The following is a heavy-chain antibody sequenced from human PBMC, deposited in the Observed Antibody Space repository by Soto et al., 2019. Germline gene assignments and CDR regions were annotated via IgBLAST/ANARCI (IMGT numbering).Heavy chain of an antibody. CDR2: IYYSGST. Sequence: QLQLQESGPGLVKPSETLSLTCTVSGGSISSSSYYWGWIRQPPGKGLEWIGSIYYSGSTYYNPSPKSLFTISVDTSKNQCSVRLSSGTAADPAVYYCARGVAAAVDYWGQGTLVTVSS. CDR1: GGSISSSSYY. J-gene: IGHJ4*02. CDR3: ARGVAAAVDY. V-gene: IGHV4-39*01. D-gene: IGHD6-13*01.